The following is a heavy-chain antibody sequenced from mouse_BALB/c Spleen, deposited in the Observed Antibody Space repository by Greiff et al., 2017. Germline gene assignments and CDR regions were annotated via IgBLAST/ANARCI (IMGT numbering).Heavy chain of an antibody. CDR1: GFSLTSYG. Sequence: QVQLKESGPGLVQPSQSLFITCTVSGFSLTSYGVHWVRQTPGKGLEWLGVIWSGGSTDYNAAFITSLSISKDNSKSQVFFKMNSLQADDTAIYYRARRVDYAYAMDYWGQGTSVTVSS. CDR3: ARRVDYAYAMDY. V-gene: IGHV2-2*01. CDR2: IWSGGST. J-gene: IGHJ4*01. D-gene: IGHD2-4*01.